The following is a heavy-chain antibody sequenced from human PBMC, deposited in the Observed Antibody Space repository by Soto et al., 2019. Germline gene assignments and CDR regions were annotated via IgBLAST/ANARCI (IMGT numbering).Heavy chain of an antibody. CDR1: GFTFRSYA. CDR3: AKDLDEKLWPRYFDY. V-gene: IGHV3-23*01. J-gene: IGHJ4*02. CDR2: ISGSGGST. Sequence: GGSLRLSCAASGFTFRSYAMSWVRQAPGKGLEWVSAISGSGGSTYYADSVKGRFTISRDNSKNTLYLQMNSLRAEDTAVYYCAKDLDEKLWPRYFDYWGQGTLVTVSS. D-gene: IGHD5-18*01.